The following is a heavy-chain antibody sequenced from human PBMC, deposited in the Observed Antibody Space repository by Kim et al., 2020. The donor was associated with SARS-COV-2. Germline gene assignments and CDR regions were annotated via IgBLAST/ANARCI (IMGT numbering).Heavy chain of an antibody. V-gene: IGHV3-49*03. D-gene: IGHD3-10*01. CDR2: IRSKAYGGTT. CDR1: GFTFGDYA. Sequence: GGSLRLSCTASGFTFGDYAMSWFRQAPGKGLEWVGFIRSKAYGGTTEYAASVKGRFTISRDDSKSIAYLQMNSLKTEDTAVYYCTRDYYGSGSYYDERPPLYYWGQGTLVTVSS. J-gene: IGHJ4*02. CDR3: TRDYYGSGSYYDERPPLYY.